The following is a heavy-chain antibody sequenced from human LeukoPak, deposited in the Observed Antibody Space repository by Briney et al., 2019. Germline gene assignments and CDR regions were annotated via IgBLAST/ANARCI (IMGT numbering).Heavy chain of an antibody. CDR1: GASISSYY. V-gene: IGHV4-59*08. CDR2: MYYSGST. CDR3: ARRSISGNSWDYFDY. J-gene: IGHJ4*02. D-gene: IGHD4-23*01. Sequence: SETLSLTCTVSGASISSYYWSWLRQPPSKELECIAFMYYSGSTNYNPSLKSQVTISLDTSKNQFSLKLSSVTAADTAVYYCARRSISGNSWDYFDYWGQGTLVTVSS.